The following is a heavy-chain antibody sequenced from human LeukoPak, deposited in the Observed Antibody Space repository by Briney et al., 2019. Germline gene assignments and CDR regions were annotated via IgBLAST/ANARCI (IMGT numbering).Heavy chain of an antibody. Sequence: GASVKVSCKASGYTFTRYYMHWVRQAPGQGLEWMGWINPNSGGTNYAQKFQGRVTMTRDTSISTAYMELSRLRSDDTAVYYCARGSPYYDILTGNHLDYWGQGTLVTVSS. CDR3: ARGSPYYDILTGNHLDY. D-gene: IGHD3-9*01. CDR1: GYTFTRYY. CDR2: INPNSGGT. V-gene: IGHV1-2*02. J-gene: IGHJ4*02.